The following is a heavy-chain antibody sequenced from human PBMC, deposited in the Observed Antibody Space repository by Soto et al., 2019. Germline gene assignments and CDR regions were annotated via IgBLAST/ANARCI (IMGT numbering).Heavy chain of an antibody. D-gene: IGHD4-17*01. V-gene: IGHV1-18*01. Sequence: QVQLVQSGAEVKKPGASVKVSCKTSGYTFTNFGISWVRQAPGQGLEWMGWISAYNANTSYAQKVQGRVTMTTDTTTSTAYTEVMILKSDDTAVYYCARGGTTIDYWGQGTLVTVSS. CDR3: ARGGTTIDY. CDR1: GYTFTNFG. J-gene: IGHJ4*02. CDR2: ISAYNANT.